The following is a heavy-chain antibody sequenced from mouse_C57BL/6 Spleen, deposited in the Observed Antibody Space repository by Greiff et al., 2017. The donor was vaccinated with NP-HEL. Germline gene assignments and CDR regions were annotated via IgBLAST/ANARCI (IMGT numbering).Heavy chain of an antibody. CDR2: IDPSDSET. J-gene: IGHJ2*01. CDR3: ARDYSYYFDY. D-gene: IGHD2-12*01. Sequence: QVQLQQPGAELVRPGSSVKLSCKASGYTFTSYWMHWVKQRPIQGLEWIGNIDPSDSETHYNQKFKDKATLTVAKSSSTAYMQLSSLTSEDSAVYYCARDYSYYFDYWGQGTTLTVSS. V-gene: IGHV1-52*01. CDR1: GYTFTSYW.